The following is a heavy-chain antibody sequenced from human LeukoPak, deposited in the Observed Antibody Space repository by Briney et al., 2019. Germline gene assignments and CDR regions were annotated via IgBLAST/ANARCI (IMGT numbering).Heavy chain of an antibody. V-gene: IGHV4-34*01. J-gene: IGHJ4*02. CDR2: INHSGST. CDR3: AGSSSWYDPLDY. D-gene: IGHD6-13*01. CDR1: GGSFSGYY. Sequence: SETLSLTYAVYGGSFSGYYWSWIRQPPGKGLEWIGEINHSGSTNYNPSLKSRVTISVDTSKNQFSLKLSSMTAADTAVYYCAGSSSWYDPLDYWGQGTLVTVSS.